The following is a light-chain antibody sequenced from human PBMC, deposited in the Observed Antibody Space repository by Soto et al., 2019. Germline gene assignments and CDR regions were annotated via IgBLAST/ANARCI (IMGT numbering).Light chain of an antibody. Sequence: EIVLTQSPATLSVSPGERVTLSCRASQIILSNLAWYQQKPGQAPRLLIYGASTRATGIPARFSGSGSGTDFTLTISCLQSEDFATYYCQQYYSYPPTFGQGTKVDIK. CDR2: GAS. J-gene: IGKJ1*01. CDR3: QQYYSYPPT. V-gene: IGKV3-15*01. CDR1: QIILSN.